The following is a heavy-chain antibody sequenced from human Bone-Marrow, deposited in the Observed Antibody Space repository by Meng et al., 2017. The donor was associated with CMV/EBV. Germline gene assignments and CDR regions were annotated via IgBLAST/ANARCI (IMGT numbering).Heavy chain of an antibody. CDR2: IWYDGSNK. D-gene: IGHD6-19*01. CDR1: GFFFSSYW. V-gene: IGHV3-33*06. CDR3: AKGLYSSGWYGGYYYYYGMDV. Sequence: GESLKISCAASGFFFSSYWMSWVRQAPGKGLEWVAVIWYDGSNKYYADSVKGRFTISRDNSKNTLYLQMNSLRAEDTAVYYCAKGLYSSGWYGGYYYYYGMDVWGQGTTVTVSS. J-gene: IGHJ6*02.